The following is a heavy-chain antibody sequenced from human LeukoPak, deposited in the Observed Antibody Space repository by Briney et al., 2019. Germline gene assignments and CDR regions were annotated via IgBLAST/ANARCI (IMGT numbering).Heavy chain of an antibody. CDR2: ISWNSGSI. CDR3: ARVSYSYESSGGLV. V-gene: IGHV3-9*01. D-gene: IGHD3-22*01. CDR1: GFTFDDYA. J-gene: IGHJ4*02. Sequence: GGSLRLSCAASGFTFDDYAMHWVRQAPGKGLEWVSGISWNSGSIGYADSVKGRFTISRDNAKNSLYLQMNSLRAEDTAVYYCARVSYSYESSGGLVWGQGTLVTVSS.